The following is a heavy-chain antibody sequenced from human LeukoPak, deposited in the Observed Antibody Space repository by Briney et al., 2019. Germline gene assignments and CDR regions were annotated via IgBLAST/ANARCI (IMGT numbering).Heavy chain of an antibody. CDR3: ARGLRNWNDAGKYNWFDP. CDR2: IYTSGST. J-gene: IGHJ5*02. CDR1: GGSISSYY. V-gene: IGHV4-4*07. Sequence: PSETLSLTCTVSGGSISSYYWSWIRQPAGKGLEWIGRIYTSGSTNYNPSLKSRVTMSVDTSKSQFSLKLSSVAAADTAVYYCARGLRNWNDAGKYNWFDPWGQGTLVTVSS. D-gene: IGHD1-20*01.